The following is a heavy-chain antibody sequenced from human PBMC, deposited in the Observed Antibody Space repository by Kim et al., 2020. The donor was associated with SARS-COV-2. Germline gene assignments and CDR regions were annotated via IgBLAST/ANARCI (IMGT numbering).Heavy chain of an antibody. CDR3: AGAVAYDY. CDR2: GSST. D-gene: IGHD6-19*01. V-gene: IGHV3-74*01. Sequence: GSSTSYADSVKSRFTISRDNAKNTLYLQMNSLRAEDTAVYYCAGAVAYDYWGQGTLVTVSS. J-gene: IGHJ4*02.